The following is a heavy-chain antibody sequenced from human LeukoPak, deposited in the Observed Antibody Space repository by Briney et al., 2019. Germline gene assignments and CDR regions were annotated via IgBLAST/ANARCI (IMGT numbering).Heavy chain of an antibody. CDR1: GFTVSSNY. V-gene: IGHV3-53*01. CDR3: AREGKTGTTYY. D-gene: IGHD1-7*01. J-gene: IGHJ4*02. Sequence: PGGSLRLSCATSGFTVSSNYMSWVRQAPGKGLEWVSVIYSGGSTYYADSVKGRFTISRDNSKNTLYLQMNSLRAEDTAVYYCAREGKTGTTYYWGQGTLVTVSS. CDR2: IYSGGST.